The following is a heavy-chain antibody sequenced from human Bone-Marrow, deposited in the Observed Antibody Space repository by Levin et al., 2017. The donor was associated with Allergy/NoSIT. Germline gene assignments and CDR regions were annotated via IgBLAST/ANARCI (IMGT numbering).Heavy chain of an antibody. Sequence: QPGGSLRLSCAASGFTFSSDDMHWVRQAPGKGLEWISYISSSSSVIYYADSMKGRFTISRDNAKNSLYLQMNGLRDDDTAVYYCVRDSAVDWGQGTLVTVSS. CDR3: VRDSAVD. J-gene: IGHJ4*02. D-gene: IGHD6-19*01. CDR2: ISSSSSVI. V-gene: IGHV3-48*02. CDR1: GFTFSSDD.